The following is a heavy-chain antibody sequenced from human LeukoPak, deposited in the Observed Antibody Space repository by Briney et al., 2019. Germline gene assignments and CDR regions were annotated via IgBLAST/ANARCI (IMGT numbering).Heavy chain of an antibody. CDR1: GFTFSSYG. J-gene: IGHJ6*02. V-gene: IGHV3-33*06. D-gene: IGHD6-13*01. CDR2: IWYDGSNK. CDR3: AKGAYSSSMDV. Sequence: GRSLRLSCAASGFTFSSYGMHWVRQAPGKGLEWVAVIWYDGSNKYYADSVKGRFTISRDNSKNTLYLQMNSLRAEDTAVYYCAKGAYSSSMDVWGQGTTVTVSS.